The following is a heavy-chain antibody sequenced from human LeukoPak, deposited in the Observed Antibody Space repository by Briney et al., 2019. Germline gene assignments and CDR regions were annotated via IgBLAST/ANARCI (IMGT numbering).Heavy chain of an antibody. CDR2: ISSSSSTI. Sequence: PGGSLRLSCAASGFTFSSYSMNWVRQAPGKGLEWVSYISSSSSTIYYADSVKGRFTISRDNAKNSLYLQMNSLRDEDTAVYYCASLVSGYAIHEDYWGQGTLVTVSS. V-gene: IGHV3-48*02. CDR1: GFTFSSYS. J-gene: IGHJ4*02. CDR3: ASLVSGYAIHEDY. D-gene: IGHD2-8*01.